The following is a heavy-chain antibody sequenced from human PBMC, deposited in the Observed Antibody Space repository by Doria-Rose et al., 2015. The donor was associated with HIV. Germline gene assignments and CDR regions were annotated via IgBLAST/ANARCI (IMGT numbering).Heavy chain of an antibody. CDR3: ATNAGSPYWYFDL. CDR1: GYWFTKYW. V-gene: IGHV5-51*01. D-gene: IGHD3-10*01. Sequence: KISCQVSGYWFTKYWIGWVRQMPGKGLEWMGIIYPGDSETRYSPSFQGQVTISADKSISTAYVQWSSPKASDTAMYYCATNAGSPYWYFDLWGRGTLVTVSS. CDR2: IYPGDSET. J-gene: IGHJ2*01.